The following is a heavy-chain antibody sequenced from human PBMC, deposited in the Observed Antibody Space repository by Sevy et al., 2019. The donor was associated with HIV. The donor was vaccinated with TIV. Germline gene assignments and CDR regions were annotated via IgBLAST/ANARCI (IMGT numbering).Heavy chain of an antibody. CDR1: GFTFNIYS. D-gene: IGHD2-21*02. CDR3: ARGRGDPRADCFDY. CDR2: ISGSSSYI. Sequence: GGSLRLSCAASGFTFNIYSMNWVRQAPGKGLEWVSSISGSSSYIFYEDSVKGRFTISRDNAKNSLYLQMNSLRAEDTAVYYCARGRGDPRADCFDYWGHGTLVTVSS. V-gene: IGHV3-21*01. J-gene: IGHJ4*01.